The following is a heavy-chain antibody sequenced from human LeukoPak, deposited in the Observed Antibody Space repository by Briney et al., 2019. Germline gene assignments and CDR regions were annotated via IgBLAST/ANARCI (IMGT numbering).Heavy chain of an antibody. Sequence: GESLKISCKGSGYSFTSYWIGWVRQMPGKGLEWMGIIYPGDSDTRYSPSFQGQVTISADKSISTAYLQWSSLKASDTAMYYCARHVSTREYINWFGPWGQGTLVTVSS. CDR2: IYPGDSDT. CDR3: ARHVSTREYINWFGP. V-gene: IGHV5-51*01. D-gene: IGHD6-6*01. J-gene: IGHJ5*02. CDR1: GYSFTSYW.